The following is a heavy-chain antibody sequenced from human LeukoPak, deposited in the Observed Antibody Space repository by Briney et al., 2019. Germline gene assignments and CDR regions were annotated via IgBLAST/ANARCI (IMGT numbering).Heavy chain of an antibody. D-gene: IGHD3-3*01. CDR2: ISSAATTI. CDR1: GFTFSSYE. CDR3: ARGTYDFWTGYYVDY. V-gene: IGHV3-48*03. Sequence: GGSLRPSCAVSGFTFSSYEMNWVRQAPGKGLEWVSYISSAATTIYYADSVKGRFTISRDNAKNSLYLQMNSLTAEDTAVYFCARGTYDFWTGYYVDYWGQGTLVTVSS. J-gene: IGHJ4*02.